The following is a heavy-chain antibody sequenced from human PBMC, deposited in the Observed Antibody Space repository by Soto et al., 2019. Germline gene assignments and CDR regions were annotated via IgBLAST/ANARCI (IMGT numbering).Heavy chain of an antibody. CDR2: IYYSGTT. J-gene: IGHJ3*02. CDR3: ARDRRYTYGPPIAFQI. V-gene: IGHV4-59*01. D-gene: IGHD5-18*01. CDR1: GDSIGSYD. Sequence: SATLSLTCSVSGDSIGSYDGRWLLQPPGKGLEWIGYIYYSGTTNYNPSLKSRVTISVDTSKNQFSLKLRSATAADTAVYYCARDRRYTYGPPIAFQILVQGTRVT.